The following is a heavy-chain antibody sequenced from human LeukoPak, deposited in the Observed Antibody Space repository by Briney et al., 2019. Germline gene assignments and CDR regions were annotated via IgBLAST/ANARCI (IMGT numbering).Heavy chain of an antibody. CDR3: ARALNPLPGTYYFDY. V-gene: IGHV4-4*07. CDR1: GASINSHY. D-gene: IGHD2-15*01. J-gene: IGHJ4*02. CDR2: IYNSGST. Sequence: SETLSLTCTVSGASINSHYWSWIRQPAGKGLEWIGRIYNSGSTNYNSSLQSRVTMSVDTSKNQFSLKLTSVTAADKAVYYCARALNPLPGTYYFDYWGQGTLVTVSS.